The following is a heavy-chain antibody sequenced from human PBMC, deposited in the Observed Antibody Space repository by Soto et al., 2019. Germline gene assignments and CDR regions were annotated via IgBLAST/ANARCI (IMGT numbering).Heavy chain of an antibody. Sequence: ASVKVYCKTSGCTFTSYGISWVRQAPGQGLEWMGWISGYNGNTNYAQKLQDRVTMTTDTSTSTAYMELRSLRSDDTAVYYCAQLGGSYNHGMDVWGQGTTVTVSS. D-gene: IGHD2-2*02. CDR1: GCTFTSYG. J-gene: IGHJ6*02. CDR3: AQLGGSYNHGMDV. CDR2: ISGYNGNT. V-gene: IGHV1-18*01.